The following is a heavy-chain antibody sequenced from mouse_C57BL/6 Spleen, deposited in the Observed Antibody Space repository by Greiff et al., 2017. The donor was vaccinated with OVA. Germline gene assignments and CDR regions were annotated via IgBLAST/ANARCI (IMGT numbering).Heavy chain of an antibody. Sequence: DVHLVESGPGLVKPSQSLSLTCSVTGYSITSGYYWNWIRQFPGNKLEWMGYISYDGSNNYNPSLKNRISITRDTSKNQFFLKLNSVTTEDTATYYCASDYYYGSGNWYFDVWGTGTTVTVSS. V-gene: IGHV3-6*01. D-gene: IGHD1-1*01. CDR2: ISYDGSN. CDR1: GYSITSGYY. J-gene: IGHJ1*03. CDR3: ASDYYYGSGNWYFDV.